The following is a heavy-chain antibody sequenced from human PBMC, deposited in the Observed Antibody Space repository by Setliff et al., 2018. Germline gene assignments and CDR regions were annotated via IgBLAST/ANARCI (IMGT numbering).Heavy chain of an antibody. V-gene: IGHV4-39*07. J-gene: IGHJ3*02. Sequence: LSLTCTVPGGSISDNGYFWGWVRQPPGKGLEWIGNIYFGGNTYFNPSFKSRVTMSIDTSNSQFSLKLSSVTAADTAIYYCARDASASDGRNAFDIWGQGTMVTVS. D-gene: IGHD1-26*01. CDR2: IYFGGNT. CDR3: ARDASASDGRNAFDI. CDR1: GGSISDNGYF.